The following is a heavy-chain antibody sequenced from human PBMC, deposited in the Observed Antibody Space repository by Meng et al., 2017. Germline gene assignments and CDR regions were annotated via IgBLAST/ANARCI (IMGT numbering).Heavy chain of an antibody. V-gene: IGHV1-2*02. D-gene: IGHD5-24*01. Sequence: VHLGQAGGEVAKTRALVTVSGKASGSLFTGYSIIMVRQSAGPVLEWMGWINPNSSGTNSAQRFHGRVTMPRDTSISRTYMELSSLRSDDTAVYYCARDRHGSETYVDYWGQRTLVTVSS. CDR1: GSLFTGYS. CDR2: INPNSSGT. J-gene: IGHJ4*02. CDR3: ARDRHGSETYVDY.